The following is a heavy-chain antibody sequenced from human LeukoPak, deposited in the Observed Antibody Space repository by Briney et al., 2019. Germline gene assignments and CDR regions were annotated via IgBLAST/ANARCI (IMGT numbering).Heavy chain of an antibody. CDR2: ISSSSSYI. J-gene: IGHJ4*02. CDR3: ARVTVAGTVGFDY. CDR1: RFTFSSYS. V-gene: IGHV3-21*01. D-gene: IGHD6-19*01. Sequence: PGGSLRLSCAASRFTFSSYSMNWVRQAPGKGLEWVSSISSSSSYIYYADSVKGRFTISRDNAKNSLYLQMNSLRAKDTAVYYCARVTVAGTVGFDYWGQGTLVTVSS.